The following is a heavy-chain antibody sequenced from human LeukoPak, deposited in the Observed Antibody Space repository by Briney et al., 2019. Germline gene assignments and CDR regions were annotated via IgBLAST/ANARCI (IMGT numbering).Heavy chain of an antibody. D-gene: IGHD5-18*01. CDR1: GFTFSSYG. Sequence: GGSLRLSCAASGFTFSSYGMHWVRQAPGKGLEWVAVIWYDGSNKYYADSVKGRFTISRDNSKNTLYLQMNSLRAEDTAVYYCARVWGYSYGVFDYWGQGTLVTVSS. J-gene: IGHJ4*02. V-gene: IGHV3-33*01. CDR2: IWYDGSNK. CDR3: ARVWGYSYGVFDY.